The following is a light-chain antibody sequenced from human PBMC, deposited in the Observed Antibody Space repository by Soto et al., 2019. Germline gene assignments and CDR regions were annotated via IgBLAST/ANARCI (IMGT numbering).Light chain of an antibody. J-gene: IGKJ1*01. Sequence: EIVLTQSPATLSLSPGERATLSCRASQSVSSYLAWYQQKPGQAPRLLIYGASSGATGIPDRFSGSGSGTDFTLTISRLEPEDFAVYYCQQYGSSRTFGQGTKVDIK. CDR2: GAS. CDR1: QSVSSY. CDR3: QQYGSSRT. V-gene: IGKV3-20*01.